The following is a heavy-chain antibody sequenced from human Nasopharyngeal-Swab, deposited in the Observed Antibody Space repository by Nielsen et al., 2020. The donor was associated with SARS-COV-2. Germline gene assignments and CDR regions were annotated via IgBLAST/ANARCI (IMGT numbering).Heavy chain of an antibody. CDR2: IYYSGSP. V-gene: IGHV4-39*01. Sequence: SETLSLTCTVSGGSISSGGYYWSWIRQHPGKGLEWTGYIYYSGSPYYNPSLKSRLTISVDTSKNQFSLKLSSVPAADPAVYYCARQTRIAVAGKGVYYWGQRTLVTVSS. D-gene: IGHD6-19*01. J-gene: IGHJ4*02. CDR3: ARQTRIAVAGKGVYY. CDR1: GGSISSGGYY.